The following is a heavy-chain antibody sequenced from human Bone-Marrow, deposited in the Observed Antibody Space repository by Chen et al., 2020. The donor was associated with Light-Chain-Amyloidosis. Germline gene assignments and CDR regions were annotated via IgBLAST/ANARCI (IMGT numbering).Heavy chain of an antibody. V-gene: IGHV3-74*01. Sequence: EVQLVESGGGLVQPEGSLRLSCAASGLTFSGYWMLWVRQTPGKGLEWVSRINADGTITHYAGSVKGRFTISRDNAKNTLYLQMSSLRAEDTAVYYCGKDRWGFPDYWGQGTLVTVSS. CDR2: INADGTIT. J-gene: IGHJ4*02. CDR3: GKDRWGFPDY. D-gene: IGHD2-21*01. CDR1: GLTFSGYW.